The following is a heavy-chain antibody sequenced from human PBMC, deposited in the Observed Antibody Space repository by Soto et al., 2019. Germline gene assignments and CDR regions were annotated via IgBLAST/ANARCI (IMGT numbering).Heavy chain of an antibody. J-gene: IGHJ4*02. CDR3: AKGIELYYYDSSGYDY. CDR2: ISYDGSNK. V-gene: IGHV3-30*18. D-gene: IGHD3-22*01. CDR1: GFTFSSYG. Sequence: PGGSLRLSCAASGFTFSSYGMHWVRQAPGKGLEWVAVISYDGSNKYYADSVKGRFTISRDNSKNTLYLQMNSLRAEDTAVYYCAKGIELYYYDSSGYDYWGQGTLVTVSS.